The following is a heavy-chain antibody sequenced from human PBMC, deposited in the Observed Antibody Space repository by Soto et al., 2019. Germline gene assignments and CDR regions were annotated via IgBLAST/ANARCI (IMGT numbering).Heavy chain of an antibody. D-gene: IGHD3-3*01. Sequence: GALRLSCAASGFTFSSYWMSWVRQAPGKGLEWVANIKQDGSEKYYVDSVKGRFTISRDNAKNSLYLQMNSLRAEDTAVYYCARVGQGTIFGVVIDGDNWFDPWGQGTLVTVSS. CDR3: ARVGQGTIFGVVIDGDNWFDP. J-gene: IGHJ5*02. CDR1: GFTFSSYW. CDR2: IKQDGSEK. V-gene: IGHV3-7*01.